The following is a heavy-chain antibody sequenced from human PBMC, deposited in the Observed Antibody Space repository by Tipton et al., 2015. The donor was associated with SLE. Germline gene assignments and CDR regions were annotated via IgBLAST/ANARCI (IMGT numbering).Heavy chain of an antibody. CDR2: IYFIGST. V-gene: IGHV4-61*09. CDR3: ARDRSSSDY. Sequence: TLSLTCTVSGGSIISGSNYWNWIRQSAGKGLEWIGHIYFIGSTNYNPSLKSRATISLDTSKNQFSLKLSSVTAAVTAVYYCARDRSSSDYWGQGTLVTVSS. J-gene: IGHJ4*02. CDR1: GGSIISGSNY. D-gene: IGHD6-6*01.